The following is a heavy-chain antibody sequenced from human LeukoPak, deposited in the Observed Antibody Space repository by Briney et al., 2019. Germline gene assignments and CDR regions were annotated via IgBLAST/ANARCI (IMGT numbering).Heavy chain of an antibody. CDR1: GFTFSSYS. D-gene: IGHD6-19*01. V-gene: IGHV3-21*01. CDR3: ARKQWLNS. CDR2: ITTGGDDL. J-gene: IGHJ5*02. Sequence: GGSLRLSCAASGFTFSSYSLTWVRQAPGKGLEWVSSITTGGDDLYYSDSVKGRFTISRDTAKNSLFLQMNNLRAEDTAVYYCARKQWLNSWGQGTRVIVSS.